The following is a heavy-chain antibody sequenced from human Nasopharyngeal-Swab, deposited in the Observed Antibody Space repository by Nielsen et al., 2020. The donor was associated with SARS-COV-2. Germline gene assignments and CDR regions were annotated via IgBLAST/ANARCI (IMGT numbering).Heavy chain of an antibody. Sequence: GGSLRLSCAASGFTFDDYAMHWVRQAPGKGLEWVSGISWNSGSIGYADSVKGRFTISRDNSKNTLYLQMNSLRAEDTAVYYCALSTTAIVTPSGCWGQGTLVTVSS. CDR3: ALSTTAIVTPSGC. J-gene: IGHJ4*02. CDR1: GFTFDDYA. D-gene: IGHD5-18*01. CDR2: ISWNSGSI. V-gene: IGHV3-9*01.